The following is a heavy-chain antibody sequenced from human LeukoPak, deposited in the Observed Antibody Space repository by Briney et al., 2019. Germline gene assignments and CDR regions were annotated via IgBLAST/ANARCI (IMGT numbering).Heavy chain of an antibody. Sequence: PSETLSHTCDVKGGSFTAYYWTWLRQPPGKGLEWIGEINHSGSTNYNPSLKSRVTISVDTSKNQFSLKLSSVTAADTAVYYCARDDYYGSGSYDNWFDPWGQGTLVTVSS. J-gene: IGHJ5*02. CDR2: INHSGST. CDR3: ARDDYYGSGSYDNWFDP. V-gene: IGHV4-34*01. CDR1: GGSFTAYY. D-gene: IGHD3-10*01.